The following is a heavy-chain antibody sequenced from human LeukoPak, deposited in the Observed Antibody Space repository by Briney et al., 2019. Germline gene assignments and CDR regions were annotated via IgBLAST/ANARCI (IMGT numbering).Heavy chain of an antibody. Sequence: GGSLRLSCAASGFTFSSYGMHWVRRAPGKGLEWVAFIRYDGSNKYYADSVKGRFTISRDNSKNTLYLQMNSLRAEDTAVYYCAKDLRGPLPYYFDYWGQGTLVTVSS. CDR2: IRYDGSNK. CDR3: AKDLRGPLPYYFDY. J-gene: IGHJ4*02. CDR1: GFTFSSYG. V-gene: IGHV3-30*02.